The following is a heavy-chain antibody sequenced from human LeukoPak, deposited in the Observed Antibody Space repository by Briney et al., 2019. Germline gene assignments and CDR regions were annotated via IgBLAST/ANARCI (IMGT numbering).Heavy chain of an antibody. CDR2: IREDGSEK. D-gene: IGHD3-10*01. CDR1: GFTFSAYW. Sequence: PGGSLRLSCAASGFTFSAYWMSWVRQAPGKGLEWVANIREDGSEKYYVDSVKGQFTISRDNAKNSLYLQMNSLRAEDTALYYCAKAGASGYGSGSYRYFQHWGQGTLVTVSS. CDR3: AKAGASGYGSGSYRYFQH. J-gene: IGHJ1*01. V-gene: IGHV3-7*03.